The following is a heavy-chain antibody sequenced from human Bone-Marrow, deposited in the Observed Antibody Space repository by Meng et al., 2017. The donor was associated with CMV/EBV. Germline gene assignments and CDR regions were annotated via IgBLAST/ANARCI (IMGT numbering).Heavy chain of an antibody. J-gene: IGHJ6*01. D-gene: IGHD2-2*01. CDR3: ARDLGNSVIVVVPAARRMWDYYYGMDV. Sequence: ASVKVSCKTSGYTFRNYGISWVRQAPGQGLEWMGWISANNGNARYAQNLQGRVTMTTDTSTNTAYMELRSLRSEDTAVYYCARDLGNSVIVVVPAARRMWDYYYGMDVWGQGTTVTVDS. CDR2: ISANNGNA. CDR1: GYTFRNYG. V-gene: IGHV1-18*01.